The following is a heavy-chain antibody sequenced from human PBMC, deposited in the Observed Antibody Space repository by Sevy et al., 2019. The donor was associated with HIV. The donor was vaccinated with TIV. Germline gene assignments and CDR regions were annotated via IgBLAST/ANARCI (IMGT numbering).Heavy chain of an antibody. J-gene: IGHJ6*02. V-gene: IGHV3-7*01. CDR1: GFTFSSHW. CDR3: ARDTGGIGMDV. Sequence: GGSLRLSCAASGFTFSSHWMSWVRQAPGKGLEWVANINQDGSAKYYVDSVKGRFTISRDNAKNSLSLQMNSLRAEDTAVYYRARDTGGIGMDVWGQGTTVTVSS. D-gene: IGHD6-13*01. CDR2: INQDGSAK.